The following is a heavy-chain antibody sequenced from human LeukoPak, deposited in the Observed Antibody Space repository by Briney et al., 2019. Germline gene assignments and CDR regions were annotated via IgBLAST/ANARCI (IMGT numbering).Heavy chain of an antibody. CDR3: ASSSSFWSGYYSYFDY. CDR1: GGSISSSNW. V-gene: IGHV4-4*02. D-gene: IGHD3-3*01. CDR2: IYHSGST. J-gene: IGHJ4*02. Sequence: SETLSLTCAVSGGSISSSNWWSWVRQPPGKGLEWIGEIYHSGSTNYNPSLKSRVTISVDKSKNQFSLKLSSVTAADTAVYYCASSSSFWSGYYSYFDYWGQGTLVTVSS.